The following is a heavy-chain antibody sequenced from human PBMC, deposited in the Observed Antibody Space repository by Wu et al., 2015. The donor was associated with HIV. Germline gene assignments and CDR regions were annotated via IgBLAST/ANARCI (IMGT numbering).Heavy chain of an antibody. Sequence: QVQLVQSGAEVKKPGASVKVSCKVSGYTLTELSMHWVRQAPGKGLEWMGGFDPEDGETIYAQKFQGRVTMTEDTSTDTAYMELSSLRSEDTAVYYCATICSSTSFRYYYYYMDVWGKGTTVNRLL. V-gene: IGHV1-24*01. CDR2: FDPEDGET. CDR3: ATICSSTSFRYYYYYMDV. CDR1: GYTLTELS. D-gene: IGHD2-2*01. J-gene: IGHJ6*03.